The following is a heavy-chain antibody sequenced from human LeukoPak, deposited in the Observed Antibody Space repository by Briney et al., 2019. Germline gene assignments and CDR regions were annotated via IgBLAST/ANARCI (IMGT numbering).Heavy chain of an antibody. CDR2: IYWDDDK. D-gene: IGHD6-13*01. Sequence: SGPTLVNPTQTLTLTCTFSGFSLSTSGVGVGWIRQPPGKALEWLALIYWDDDKRYSPSLKSRLTITKDTSKNQVVLTMTNMDPVDTATYYYAHRRDGGGIAAARWLVSPFDYWGQGTLVTVSS. V-gene: IGHV2-5*02. CDR3: AHRRDGGGIAAARWLVSPFDY. CDR1: GFSLSTSGVG. J-gene: IGHJ4*02.